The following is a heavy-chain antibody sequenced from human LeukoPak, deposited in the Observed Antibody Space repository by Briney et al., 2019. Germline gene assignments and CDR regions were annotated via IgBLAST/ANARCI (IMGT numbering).Heavy chain of an antibody. Sequence: SETLSLTCTVSGGSISSGGYYWSWIRQHPGKGLEWIGYIYYSGSTYYNPSLKSRVTISVDTSKNQFSLKLSSVTAADTAVYYCARDSYGSGSYYNGVPLDVWGQGTTVTVS. CDR2: IYYSGST. V-gene: IGHV4-31*03. D-gene: IGHD3-10*01. J-gene: IGHJ6*02. CDR3: ARDSYGSGSYYNGVPLDV. CDR1: GGSISSGGYY.